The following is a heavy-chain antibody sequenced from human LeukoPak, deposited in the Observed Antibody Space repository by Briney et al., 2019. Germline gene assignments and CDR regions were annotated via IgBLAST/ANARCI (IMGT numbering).Heavy chain of an antibody. Sequence: PSETLSLTCAVYGGSFSGYYWSWVRQAPGKGLEWVSAISGSGGSTYYADSVKGRFTISRDNSKNTLYLQMNSLRAEDTAVYYCAKAATGYSYGVMDVWGKGTTVTVSS. V-gene: IGHV3-23*01. J-gene: IGHJ6*04. CDR1: GGSFSGYY. CDR3: AKAATGYSYGVMDV. CDR2: ISGSGGST. D-gene: IGHD5-18*01.